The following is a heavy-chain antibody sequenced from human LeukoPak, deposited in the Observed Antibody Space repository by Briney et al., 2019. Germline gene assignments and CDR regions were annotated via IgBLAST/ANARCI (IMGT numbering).Heavy chain of an antibody. D-gene: IGHD6-13*01. Sequence: LGGSLRLSCAASGFTFSSYAMHWVRQAPGKGLEWVAVISYDGSNKYYADSVKGRFTISRDNSKNTLYLQMNSLRAEDTAVYYCARGIAAAGSWFDPWGQGTLVTVSS. J-gene: IGHJ5*02. CDR2: ISYDGSNK. CDR3: ARGIAAAGSWFDP. V-gene: IGHV3-30-3*01. CDR1: GFTFSSYA.